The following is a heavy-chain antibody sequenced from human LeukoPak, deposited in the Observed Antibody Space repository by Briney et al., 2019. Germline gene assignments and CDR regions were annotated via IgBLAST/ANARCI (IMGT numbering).Heavy chain of an antibody. Sequence: SETLSLTCTVSGGSISSYYWSWLRQPAGKGLEWIGRINTSGSANYNPSLKSRVTMSVDTSKNQFSLKLSSVTAADTAVYYCASSVAAALSPWGQGTLVTVSS. CDR3: ASSVAAALSP. CDR1: GGSISSYY. J-gene: IGHJ5*02. V-gene: IGHV4-4*07. D-gene: IGHD6-13*01. CDR2: INTSGSA.